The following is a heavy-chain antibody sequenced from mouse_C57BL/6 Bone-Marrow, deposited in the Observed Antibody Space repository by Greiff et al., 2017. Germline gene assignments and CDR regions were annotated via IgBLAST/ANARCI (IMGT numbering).Heavy chain of an antibody. Sequence: VMLVESGPELVKPGASVKLSCKASGYTFTSYDINWVKQRPGQGLEWIGWIYPRDGSTKYNEKFKGKATLTVDTSSSTAYMELHSLTSEDSAVYYCARSYDYDDYTMDYWGQGTSVTVSS. CDR3: ARSYDYDDYTMDY. D-gene: IGHD2-4*01. J-gene: IGHJ4*01. CDR2: IYPRDGST. V-gene: IGHV1-85*01. CDR1: GYTFTSYD.